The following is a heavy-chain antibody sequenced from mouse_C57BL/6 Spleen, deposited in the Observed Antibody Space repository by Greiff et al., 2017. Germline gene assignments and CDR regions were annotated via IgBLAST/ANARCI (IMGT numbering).Heavy chain of an antibody. CDR2: IDPANGNT. CDR3: AKGVNLDWYFDV. CDR1: GFNIKNTY. D-gene: IGHD1-3*01. J-gene: IGHJ1*03. V-gene: IGHV14-3*01. Sequence: VQLQQSVAELVRPGASVKLSCTASGFNIKNTYMHWVKQRPEQGLEWIGRIDPANGNTKYAPKFQGKATITADTSSNTAYLQLSSLTSEDTASYYCAKGVNLDWYFDVWGTGATVTVSS.